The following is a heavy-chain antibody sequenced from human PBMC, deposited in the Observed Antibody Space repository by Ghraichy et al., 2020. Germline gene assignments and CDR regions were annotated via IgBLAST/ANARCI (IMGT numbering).Heavy chain of an antibody. V-gene: IGHV4-39*02. Sequence: SEPLSLTCTVSGGSISSSSYYWGWIRQPPGKGLEWIGSIYYSGSTYYNPSLKSRVTISVDTSKNQFSLKLSSVTAADTAVYYCARETSAFTYYDFWSCYYTGYYYYYYMDVWGKGTTVTVSS. J-gene: IGHJ6*03. CDR3: ARETSAFTYYDFWSCYYTGYYYYYYMDV. CDR1: GGSISSSSYY. CDR2: IYYSGST. D-gene: IGHD3-3*01.